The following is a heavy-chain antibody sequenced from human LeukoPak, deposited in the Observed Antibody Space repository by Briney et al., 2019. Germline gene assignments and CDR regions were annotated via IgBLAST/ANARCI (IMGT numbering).Heavy chain of an antibody. Sequence: SQTLSLTCAISGDSVSRSSAAWNWIRQSPSRGLEWLGRTYYRFKWDNDYAVSVKSRITINPDTSKNQFSLQLNSVTPEDTAVYYCARGYYDSSGHYYFDNWGQGTLVTVSS. V-gene: IGHV6-1*01. D-gene: IGHD3-22*01. CDR3: ARGYYDSSGHYYFDN. CDR2: TYYRFKWDN. J-gene: IGHJ4*02. CDR1: GDSVSRSSAA.